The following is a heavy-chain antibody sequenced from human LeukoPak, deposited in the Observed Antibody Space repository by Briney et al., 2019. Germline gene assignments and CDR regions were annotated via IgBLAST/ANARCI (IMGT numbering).Heavy chain of an antibody. CDR3: AKGAAAGIRGYFDY. Sequence: TLRLSCEASGFGFDGCARYWVRQAPRKGLERVSRISYNRDATSYADSMKGRFTVSRDNAKNSLYLQMNSLRSEDTALYYCAKGAAAGIRGYFDYWGQGILVTVSS. CDR1: GFGFDGCA. V-gene: IGHV3-9*01. CDR2: ISYNRDAT. J-gene: IGHJ4*02. D-gene: IGHD6-25*01.